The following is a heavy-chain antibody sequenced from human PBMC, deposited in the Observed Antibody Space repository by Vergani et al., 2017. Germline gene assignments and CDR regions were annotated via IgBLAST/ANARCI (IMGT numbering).Heavy chain of an antibody. Sequence: VQLVESGGGLVQPGGSLRLSCAASGFTFSSYWMSWVRQAPGKGLEWVAVISYDGSNKYYADSVKGRFTISRDNSKNTLYLQMNSLRAEDTAVYYCARDAEYSSSSENWFDPGGQGTLVTVSS. J-gene: IGHJ5*02. V-gene: IGHV3-30*03. CDR2: ISYDGSNK. CDR3: ARDAEYSSSSENWFDP. CDR1: GFTFSSYW. D-gene: IGHD6-6*01.